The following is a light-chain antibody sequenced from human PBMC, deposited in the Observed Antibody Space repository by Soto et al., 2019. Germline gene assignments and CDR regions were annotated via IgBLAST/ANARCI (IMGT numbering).Light chain of an antibody. CDR1: QDISNY. CDR3: QQYDSLPIT. J-gene: IGKJ5*01. V-gene: IGKV1-33*01. Sequence: DIQMTQSPSSLSASVGDRVTITCQASQDISNYLSWYQQKPGKAPKLLIYDASDSEKGVPGRFSGSGSATDFTLTIISLQPEDFATYYCQQYDSLPITFGQGTRLEIK. CDR2: DAS.